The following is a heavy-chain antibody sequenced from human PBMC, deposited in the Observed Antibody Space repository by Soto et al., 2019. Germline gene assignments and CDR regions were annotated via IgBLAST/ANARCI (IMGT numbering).Heavy chain of an antibody. D-gene: IGHD4-17*01. CDR3: ARLPKGSTVTS. Sequence: EVQLVESGGGLVHPGGSLRLSCAASGFTFNDYSMNWVRQAPGKGLEWVSYITSDGGVTYYADSVKGRFSVSRDNDKKSLFLQMNSLRDEDTAVYYCARLPKGSTVTSWGQGTLVTVSS. CDR1: GFTFNDYS. V-gene: IGHV3-48*02. J-gene: IGHJ4*02. CDR2: ITSDGGVT.